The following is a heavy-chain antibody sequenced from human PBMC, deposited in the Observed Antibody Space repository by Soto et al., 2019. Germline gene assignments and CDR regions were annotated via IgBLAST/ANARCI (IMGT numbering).Heavy chain of an antibody. CDR3: ARELGYCSGGNCYMEGAFDI. V-gene: IGHV3-23*01. CDR2: ISGSGDST. J-gene: IGHJ3*02. D-gene: IGHD2-15*01. Sequence: EVQLWESGGGLVQPGGSLRLSCAASGSTCSSYAMSWVRQAPGKGLEWVSVISGSGDSTYYADSVKGRFTISRDNSKNTLYLQMNSLRAEDTAVYYCARELGYCSGGNCYMEGAFDIWGQGTMVTVSS. CDR1: GSTCSSYA.